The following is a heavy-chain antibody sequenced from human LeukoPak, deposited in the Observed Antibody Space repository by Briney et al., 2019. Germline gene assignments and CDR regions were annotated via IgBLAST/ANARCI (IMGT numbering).Heavy chain of an antibody. D-gene: IGHD5-18*01. Sequence: PGGSLRLSCAASGFTFSSYAMSWVRQAPGKGLEWVSAISGSGGSTYYADSVKGRFTISRDNSKNTLYLQMNSLGAEDTAVYYCAKVEYSYGLHYYYYYGMDVWGQGTTVTVSS. CDR3: AKVEYSYGLHYYYYYGMDV. V-gene: IGHV3-23*01. CDR2: ISGSGGST. J-gene: IGHJ6*02. CDR1: GFTFSSYA.